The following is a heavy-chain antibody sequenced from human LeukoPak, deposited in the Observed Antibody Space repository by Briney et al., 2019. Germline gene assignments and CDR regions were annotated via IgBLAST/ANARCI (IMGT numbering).Heavy chain of an antibody. V-gene: IGHV3-30-3*01. Sequence: GGSLRLSCAASGFTFSSYAMHWVRQAPGKGLEWVAVISYDGSNKYYADSVKGRFTISRDNSKNTLYLQMNSLRAGDTAVYYCAKDRGSSSWYNDYWGQGTLVTVSS. CDR1: GFTFSSYA. CDR3: AKDRGSSSWYNDY. D-gene: IGHD6-13*01. CDR2: ISYDGSNK. J-gene: IGHJ4*02.